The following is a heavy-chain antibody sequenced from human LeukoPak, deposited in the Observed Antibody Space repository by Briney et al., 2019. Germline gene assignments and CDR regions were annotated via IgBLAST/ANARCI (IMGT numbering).Heavy chain of an antibody. CDR2: INHSGST. CDR3: ARGSTWYSDSSSYWFDP. V-gene: IGHV4-34*01. D-gene: IGHD6-6*01. Sequence: SETLSLTCAVYGGSFSGYYWSWIRQPPGKGLEWIGEINHSGSTNYNPSLKSRVTISVDTSKNQFSLKLSSVTAADTAVYYCARGSTWYSDSSSYWFDPWGQGTLVTVSS. CDR1: GGSFSGYY. J-gene: IGHJ5*02.